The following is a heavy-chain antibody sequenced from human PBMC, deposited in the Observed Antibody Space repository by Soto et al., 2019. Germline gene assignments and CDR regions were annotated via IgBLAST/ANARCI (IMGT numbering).Heavy chain of an antibody. CDR1: GFTFSSYS. J-gene: IGHJ5*02. CDR2: ISSSSSYI. V-gene: IGHV3-21*01. Sequence: GGSLRLSCAASGFTFSSYSMNWVRQAPGKGLEWVSSISSSSSYIYYADSVKGRFTISRDNAKNSLYLQMNSLRAEDTAGYYWARDRGYYDFWSGYSISWFDPWGQGTLVTVSS. CDR3: ARDRGYYDFWSGYSISWFDP. D-gene: IGHD3-3*01.